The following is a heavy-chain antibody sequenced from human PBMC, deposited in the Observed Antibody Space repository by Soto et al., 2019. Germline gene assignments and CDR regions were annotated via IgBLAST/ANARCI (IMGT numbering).Heavy chain of an antibody. V-gene: IGHV4-4*07. CDR1: GGSISSYY. CDR2: IYTSGST. Sequence: SETLSLTCTVSGGSISSYYWSWIRQPAGKGLEWIGRIYTSGSTNYNPSLKSRVTISVDTSKNQFSLKLSSVTAADTAVYYWARQWLVAVDDAFDIWGQGTMVTVSS. D-gene: IGHD6-19*01. CDR3: ARQWLVAVDDAFDI. J-gene: IGHJ3*02.